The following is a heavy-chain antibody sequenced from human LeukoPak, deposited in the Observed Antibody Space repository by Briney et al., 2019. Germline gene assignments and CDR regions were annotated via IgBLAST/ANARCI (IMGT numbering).Heavy chain of an antibody. CDR3: ARHSLAYCGGDCYSYYFDY. V-gene: IGHV1-69*04. CDR1: GGTFSSYA. D-gene: IGHD2-21*02. CDR2: IIPILGIA. J-gene: IGHJ4*02. Sequence: SVKVSCKASGGTFSSYAISWVRQAPGQGLEWMGRIIPILGIANYAQKFQGRVTITADKSTSTAYMELSSLRSEDTAVYYCARHSLAYCGGDCYSYYFDYWGQGTLVTVSS.